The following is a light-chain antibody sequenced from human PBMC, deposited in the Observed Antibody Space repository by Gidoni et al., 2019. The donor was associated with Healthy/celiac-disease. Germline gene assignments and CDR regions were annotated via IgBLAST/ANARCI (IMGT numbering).Light chain of an antibody. Sequence: ETVLTQSPATLSLSPGERATLSCRASQGVSSYLAWYQQKPGQAPRLLIYDATNRATGIPARFSGSGSGTDFTLTISSLEPEDFAVYYCQQRSNGITFGQGTRLEIK. CDR1: QGVSSY. J-gene: IGKJ5*01. V-gene: IGKV3-11*01. CDR2: DAT. CDR3: QQRSNGIT.